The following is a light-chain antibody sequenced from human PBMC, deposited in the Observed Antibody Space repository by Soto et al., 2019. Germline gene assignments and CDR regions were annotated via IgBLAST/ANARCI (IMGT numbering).Light chain of an antibody. J-gene: IGKJ5*01. V-gene: IGKV1-17*01. CDR3: QQYNSYSIT. CDR2: AAT. Sequence: IQMTQSPSSLSASVGARVTISCRASQDIRSDLGWYQQKPGKAPKLLIFAATSLQSGVPSRFSGSGSGTEFTLTISSLQPDDFATYYCQQYNSYSITFGQGTRLEIK. CDR1: QDIRSD.